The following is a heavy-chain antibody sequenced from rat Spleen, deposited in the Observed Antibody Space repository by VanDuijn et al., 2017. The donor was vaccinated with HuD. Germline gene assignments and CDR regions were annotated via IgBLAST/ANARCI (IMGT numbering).Heavy chain of an antibody. CDR1: GFTFSDYA. D-gene: IGHD1-4*01. CDR3: TRDPGSPFDY. CDR2: IRYDGSST. J-gene: IGHJ2*01. V-gene: IGHV5-17*01. Sequence: EVQLVESGGGLVQPGNSLKLSCAASGFTFSDYAMAWVRQSPKKGLEWVATIRYDGSSTYYRDSVKGRFTISRDNAKSTLYLQMNSLRSEDTATYYCTRDPGSPFDYWGQGVMVTVSS.